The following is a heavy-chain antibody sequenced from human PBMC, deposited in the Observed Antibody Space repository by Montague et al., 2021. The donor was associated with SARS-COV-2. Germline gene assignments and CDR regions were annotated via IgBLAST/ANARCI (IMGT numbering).Heavy chain of an antibody. D-gene: IGHD6-13*01. Sequence: TLSLTCTVSGGSISSGGSYYWSWIWQPAGKGLEWIGRIHASGTTYYNPSLKGRVTISVDTSKNQFSLTLSSVTAADTAVYYCATHRQHHNHWGQGTMVAVSS. V-gene: IGHV4-61*02. CDR2: IHASGTT. CDR1: GGSISSGGSYY. CDR3: ATHRQHHNH. J-gene: IGHJ5*02.